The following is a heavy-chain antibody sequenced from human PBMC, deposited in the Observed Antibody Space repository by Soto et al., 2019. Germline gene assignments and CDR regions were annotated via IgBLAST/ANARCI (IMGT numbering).Heavy chain of an antibody. CDR1: GFTFSSYS. J-gene: IGHJ3*02. D-gene: IGHD3-10*01. CDR2: ISSSSSYI. Sequence: PGGSLRLSCAASGFTFSSYSMNWVRQAPGKGLEWVSSISSSSSYIYYADSVKGRFTISRDNAKNSLYLQMNSLRAEDTAVYYCARTYLTHRLLWFGEFGGAFDIWGQGTMVTVSS. CDR3: ARTYLTHRLLWFGEFGGAFDI. V-gene: IGHV3-21*01.